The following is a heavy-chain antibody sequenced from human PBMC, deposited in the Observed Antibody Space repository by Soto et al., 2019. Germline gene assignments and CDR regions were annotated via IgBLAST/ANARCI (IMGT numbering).Heavy chain of an antibody. V-gene: IGHV1-18*01. CDR2: ISAYNGNT. CDR3: ASGWFGEFVYYFDY. CDR1: GYTFTSYG. D-gene: IGHD3-10*01. J-gene: IGHJ4*02. Sequence: QVQLVQSGAEVKKPGASVKVSCKASGYTFTSYGISWVRQAPGQGLEWMGWISAYNGNTNYAQKLQGSVTMTTDTCRGTAEMELRSLGSDDTAVYYCASGWFGEFVYYFDYWGQGTLVTVSS.